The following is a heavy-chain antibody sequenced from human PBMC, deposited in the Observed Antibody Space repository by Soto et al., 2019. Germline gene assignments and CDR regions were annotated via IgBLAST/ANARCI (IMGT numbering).Heavy chain of an antibody. CDR3: ARARRGTLGNWFHP. CDR1: GYTFTSYG. D-gene: IGHD7-27*01. J-gene: IGHJ5*02. V-gene: IGHV1-8*02. Sequence: ASVKVSCKASGYTFTSYGISWVRQAPGQGLEWMGWISAYSGNTGYAQKFQGRVTMTRNTSISTAYMELSSLRSEDTAVYYCARARRGTLGNWFHPGGQEPVVPVSP. CDR2: ISAYSGNT.